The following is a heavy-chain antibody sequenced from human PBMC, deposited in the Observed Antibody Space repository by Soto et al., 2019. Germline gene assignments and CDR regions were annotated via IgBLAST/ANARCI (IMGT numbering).Heavy chain of an antibody. J-gene: IGHJ4*02. CDR3: TTYGVRGVSNS. Sequence: EVQLVESGGGLVKPGGSLRLSCAASGFTFSNAWMNWVHQAPGKGLEWVARIKSTTAGGTTDYAAPGKGRFTISTDDANNTLYLHMNSLKPEDTAAYYWTTYGVRGVSNSWGQGTLVTFSS. CDR2: IKSTTAGGTT. D-gene: IGHD3-10*01. V-gene: IGHV3-15*07. CDR1: GFTFSNAW.